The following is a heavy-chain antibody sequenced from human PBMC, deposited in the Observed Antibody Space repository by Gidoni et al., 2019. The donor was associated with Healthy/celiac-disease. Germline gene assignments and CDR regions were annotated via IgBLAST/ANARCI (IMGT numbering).Heavy chain of an antibody. CDR2: INPNSGGT. J-gene: IGHJ6*02. V-gene: IGHV1-2*02. CDR3: ARDQGSITIYYRPYYYGMDV. Sequence: QVQLVQSGAEVKKPGASVKVSCKASGYTFTGYYMHWVRQAPGQGLEWMGWINPNSGGTNYAQKFQGRVTMNRDTSISTAYMELSRLRSDDTAVYYCARDQGSITIYYRPYYYGMDVWGQGTTVTVSS. CDR1: GYTFTGYY. D-gene: IGHD3-3*01.